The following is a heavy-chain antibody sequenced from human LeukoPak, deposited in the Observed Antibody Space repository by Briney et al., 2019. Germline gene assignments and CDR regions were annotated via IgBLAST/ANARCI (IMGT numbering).Heavy chain of an antibody. CDR1: GGTFSSYA. CDR2: IIPIFGTA. D-gene: IGHD1-26*01. CDR3: AREGGRTYYFDY. V-gene: IGHV1-69*05. J-gene: IGHJ4*02. Sequence: SVKVSCKASGGTFSSYAISWVRQAPGQGLEWMGGIIPIFGTANYAQKFQGRVTITTDESTSTAYMELSSLRSEDTAVYYCAREGGRTYYFDYWGQGTLVTVSS.